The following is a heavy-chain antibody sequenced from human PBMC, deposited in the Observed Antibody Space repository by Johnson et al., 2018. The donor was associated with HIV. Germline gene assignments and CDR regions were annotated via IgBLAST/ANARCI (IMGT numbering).Heavy chain of an antibody. D-gene: IGHD3-22*01. V-gene: IGHV3-30*04. Sequence: QVQLVESGGGVVQPGRSLRLSCAASGFTFSSYAMHWVRQAPGKGLEWVALISFDGSNEYYADSVKGRFTISRDNSKNTLYLQMNSLRAEDTAVYYCAKDHVKVVNDAFDIWGQGTMVTVSS. CDR1: GFTFSSYA. J-gene: IGHJ3*02. CDR2: ISFDGSNE. CDR3: AKDHVKVVNDAFDI.